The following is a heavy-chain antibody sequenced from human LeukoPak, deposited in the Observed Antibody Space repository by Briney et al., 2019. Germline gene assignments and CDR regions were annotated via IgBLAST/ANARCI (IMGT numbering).Heavy chain of an antibody. Sequence: GGSLRLSCVASGFTFSSYEMNWVRQAPGKGLEWLSYIGSSDSTTHYADSVKGRFTISRDNAKNSLYLQMNSLRVEDTAVYYCAKGGGYEAQYYYYYLDVWGKGTTVTISS. CDR3: AKGGGYEAQYYYYYLDV. D-gene: IGHD5-12*01. J-gene: IGHJ6*03. CDR1: GFTFSSYE. CDR2: IGSSDSTT. V-gene: IGHV3-48*03.